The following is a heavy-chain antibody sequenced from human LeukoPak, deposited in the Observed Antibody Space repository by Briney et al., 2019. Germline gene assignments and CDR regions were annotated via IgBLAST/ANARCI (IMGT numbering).Heavy chain of an antibody. CDR3: AVSTYGYSDY. CDR2: ICSGGST. J-gene: IGHJ4*02. Sequence: GGSLRLSCAASGFTVSSNYMSWVRQAPGKGLEWVSVICSGGSTYYADSVKGRFTISRDNSKNTLYLQMNSLRAEDTAVYYCAVSTYGYSDYWGQGTLVTVSS. D-gene: IGHD3-22*01. CDR1: GFTVSSNY. V-gene: IGHV3-53*01.